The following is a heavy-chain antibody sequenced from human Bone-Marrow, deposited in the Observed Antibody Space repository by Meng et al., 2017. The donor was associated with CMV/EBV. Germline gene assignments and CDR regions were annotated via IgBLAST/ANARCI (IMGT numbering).Heavy chain of an antibody. V-gene: IGHV4-59*01. Sequence: ESLKISCTVSGGSISSYYWSWIRQPPGKGLEWIGYIYYSGSTNYNPSLKSRVTISVDTSKNQFSLKLSSVTAADTAVYYCARADGYDFWSGYYKPYYYYGMDVWGQETTVTGSS. CDR2: IYYSGST. J-gene: IGHJ6*01. CDR1: GGSISSYY. D-gene: IGHD3-3*01. CDR3: ARADGYDFWSGYYKPYYYYGMDV.